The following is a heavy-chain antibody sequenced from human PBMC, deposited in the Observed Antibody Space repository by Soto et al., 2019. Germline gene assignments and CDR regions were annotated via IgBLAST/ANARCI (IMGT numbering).Heavy chain of an antibody. CDR3: ARGKGYYDSSGYDY. CDR1: GFTFSDYY. J-gene: IGHJ4*02. V-gene: IGHV3-11*01. Sequence: QVQLVESGGGLVQPGGSLRLSCIASGFTFSDYYMNWIRQAPGKGLEWVSYISGGGGSTIEYADSLKGRFTISRDNAKKSLFLQMNSLRAEDTAVYFCARGKGYYDSSGYDYWGQGTLVTVSS. D-gene: IGHD3-22*01. CDR2: ISGGGGSTI.